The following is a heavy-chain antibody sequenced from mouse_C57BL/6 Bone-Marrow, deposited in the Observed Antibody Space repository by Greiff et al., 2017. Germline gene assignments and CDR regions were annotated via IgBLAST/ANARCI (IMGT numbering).Heavy chain of an antibody. J-gene: IGHJ3*01. Sequence: VQLQQPGAELVKPGASVKLSCKASGYTFTSYWMHWVKQRPGQGLEWIGMIHPNSGSTNYNEKFKSKATLTVDKSSSTAYMQLSSLTSEDSAVYYCARGAIRRWESWFAYWGKGTLVTVSA. CDR3: ARGAIRRWESWFAY. CDR2: IHPNSGST. CDR1: GYTFTSYW. V-gene: IGHV1-64*01. D-gene: IGHD2-3*01.